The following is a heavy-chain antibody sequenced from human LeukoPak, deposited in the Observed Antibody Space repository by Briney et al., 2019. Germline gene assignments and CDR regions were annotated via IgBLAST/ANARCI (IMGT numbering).Heavy chain of an antibody. CDR1: GGTFSSYA. D-gene: IGHD5-12*01. V-gene: IGHV1-69*04. CDR3: ARDRLDGYKRRPNWFDP. J-gene: IGHJ5*02. Sequence: GASVKVSCKASGGTFSSYAISWVRQAPGQGLEWMGRIIPILGIANYAQKFQGRVTITADKSTSTAYMELSSLRSEDTAVYYCARDRLDGYKRRPNWFDPRGQGTLVTVSS. CDR2: IIPILGIA.